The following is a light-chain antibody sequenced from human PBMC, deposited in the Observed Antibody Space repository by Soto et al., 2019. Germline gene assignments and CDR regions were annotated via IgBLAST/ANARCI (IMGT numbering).Light chain of an antibody. CDR2: GNS. CDR3: QSYASSLSGPWV. Sequence: QSALTQPPSVSGAPGQRVTISCTGSSSNIGAGYDVHWYQKLPGTAPKLLIYGNSNRPSGVPDRFSGSKPGTSASLAITGLQAEDEADYYCQSYASSLSGPWVFGTGTKGTVL. CDR1: SSNIGAGYD. J-gene: IGLJ1*01. V-gene: IGLV1-40*01.